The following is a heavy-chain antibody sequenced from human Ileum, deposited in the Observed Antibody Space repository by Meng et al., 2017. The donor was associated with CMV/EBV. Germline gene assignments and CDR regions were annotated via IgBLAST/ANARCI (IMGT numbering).Heavy chain of an antibody. CDR3: ARVGGITITMVRGVWFDP. CDR1: GSFSGYY. J-gene: IGHJ5*02. CDR2: INHSGST. D-gene: IGHD3-10*01. Sequence: GSFSGYYWSWIRQPPGKGLEWIGEINHSGSTNYNPSLKSRVTISVDTSKNQFSLKLSSVTAADTAVYYCARVGGITITMVRGVWFDPWGQGTLVTSPQ. V-gene: IGHV4-34*01.